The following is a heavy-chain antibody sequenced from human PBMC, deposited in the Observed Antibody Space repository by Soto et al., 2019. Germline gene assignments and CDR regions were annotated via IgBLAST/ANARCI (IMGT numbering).Heavy chain of an antibody. CDR2: IYHSGST. CDR3: ARDRGYSGYDRSRFAY. V-gene: IGHV4-4*02. Sequence: ATLSLTCAVSGGSISSGNWWSWVRQPPGKWLEWIGEIYHSGSTNYNPSLKSRVTISVGKSKNQFSLKLSSVTAADTAVYYCARDRGYSGYDRSRFAYRGQGTLVTVAS. CDR1: GGSISSGNW. D-gene: IGHD5-12*01. J-gene: IGHJ4*02.